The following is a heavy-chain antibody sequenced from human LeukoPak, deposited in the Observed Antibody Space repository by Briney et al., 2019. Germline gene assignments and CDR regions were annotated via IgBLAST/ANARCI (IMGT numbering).Heavy chain of an antibody. Sequence: PSETLSLTCTVSGCSISSIGYFWSWMRQPAGKGLEWIGHIYSSGNTNYNPSLKSRVTISIDTSKNQFYLKVTSVTAADTAVYYCARVTYGSGNYYVYYYYMDVWGKGTTVTVSS. CDR1: GCSISSIGYF. J-gene: IGHJ6*03. V-gene: IGHV4-61*09. CDR3: ARVTYGSGNYYVYYYYMDV. CDR2: IYSSGNT. D-gene: IGHD3-10*01.